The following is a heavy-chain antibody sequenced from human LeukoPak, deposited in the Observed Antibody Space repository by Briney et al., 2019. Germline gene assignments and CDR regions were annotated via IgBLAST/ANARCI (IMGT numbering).Heavy chain of an antibody. CDR2: IRPSGGTI. J-gene: IGHJ6*03. Sequence: PGGSLRLSCAASGFTFREYGLNWVRQAPGKGLEWVSYIRPSGGTIYYADSVKGRLIISRDNSKNTLYLQMNSLRAEDTAVYYCAKYRFGEYPYYYYYMDVWGKGTTVTISS. D-gene: IGHD3-10*01. V-gene: IGHV3-48*01. CDR1: GFTFREYG. CDR3: AKYRFGEYPYYYYYMDV.